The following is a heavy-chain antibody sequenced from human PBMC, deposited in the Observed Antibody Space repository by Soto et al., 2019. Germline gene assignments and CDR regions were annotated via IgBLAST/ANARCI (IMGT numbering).Heavy chain of an antibody. CDR1: GYTLTELS. V-gene: IGHV1-24*01. CDR3: AREEGLDRGVAYNWNDVPSREDAFDI. D-gene: IGHD1-20*01. Sequence: ASVKVSCKVSGYTLTELSMHWVRQAPGKGLEWMGGFDPEAGETIYAQKFQGRVTMTEDTSTDTAYMELSSLRSEHTAVYYCAREEGLDRGVAYNWNDVPSREDAFDIWGKGTMVTVSS. CDR2: FDPEAGET. J-gene: IGHJ3*02.